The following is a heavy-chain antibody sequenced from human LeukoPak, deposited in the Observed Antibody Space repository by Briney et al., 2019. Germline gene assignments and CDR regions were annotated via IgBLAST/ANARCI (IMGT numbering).Heavy chain of an antibody. V-gene: IGHV3-7*01. D-gene: IGHD2/OR15-2a*01. CDR1: GFTFNYSW. CDR3: ARVGIDYLASYHFDQ. J-gene: IGHJ4*02. Sequence: HPGGSLRLPCTASGFTFNYSWMSWVRQAPGKGLQWVANIKQHGSEKSYLDSVKGRFTISRDNTKNSLFLQMNSLRAEDTAVYYCARVGIDYLASYHFDQWGQGTLVTVSS. CDR2: IKQHGSEK.